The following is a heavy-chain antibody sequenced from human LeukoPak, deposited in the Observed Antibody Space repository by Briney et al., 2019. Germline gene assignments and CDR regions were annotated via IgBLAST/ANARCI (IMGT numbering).Heavy chain of an antibody. D-gene: IGHD3-9*01. J-gene: IGHJ5*02. CDR1: GYTFTSYY. CDR3: AAGRYYDILTGYHNWFDP. CDR2: INPSGGST. Sequence: ASVKVSCKASGYTFTSYYMHWVRQAPGQGLEWMGIINPSGGSTSYAQKFQGRVTMTRDTSTSTAYMELSSLRSEDTAVYYCAAGRYYDILTGYHNWFDPWGQGTLVTVSS. V-gene: IGHV1-46*01.